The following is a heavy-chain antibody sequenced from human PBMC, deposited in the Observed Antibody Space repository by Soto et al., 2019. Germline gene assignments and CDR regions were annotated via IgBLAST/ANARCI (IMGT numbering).Heavy chain of an antibody. D-gene: IGHD3-22*01. CDR1: GGSISSGGYS. CDR3: ARGRSPHYYDSSGSFYFDY. V-gene: IGHV4-30-2*01. CDR2: IYHSGST. Sequence: SETLSLTCAVSGGSISSGGYSWSWIRQPPGKGLEWIGYIYHSGSTYYNPSLKSRVTISVDRSKNQFSLKLSSVTAADTAVYYCARGRSPHYYDSSGSFYFDYWGQGTLVTVSS. J-gene: IGHJ4*02.